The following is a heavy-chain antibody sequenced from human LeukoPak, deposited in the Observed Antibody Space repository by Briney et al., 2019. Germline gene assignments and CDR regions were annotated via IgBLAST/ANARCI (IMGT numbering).Heavy chain of an antibody. Sequence: PGGSLRLSCAASGFTFSDYYMSWIRQAPGKGLEWVSYISSSGSTIYYADSVKGRFTISRDNAKNSLYLQMNRLRAEDTAVYYCARDWDYYGSGSYLAYWGQGTLVTVSS. J-gene: IGHJ4*02. CDR3: ARDWDYYGSGSYLAY. CDR2: ISSSGSTI. CDR1: GFTFSDYY. V-gene: IGHV3-11*01. D-gene: IGHD3-10*01.